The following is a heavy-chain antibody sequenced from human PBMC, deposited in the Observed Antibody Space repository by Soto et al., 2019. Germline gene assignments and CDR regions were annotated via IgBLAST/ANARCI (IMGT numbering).Heavy chain of an antibody. J-gene: IGHJ4*02. CDR1: GVSISSGNW. Sequence: VQLQESGPGLARPSGTLSLTCDVSGVSISSGNWWSWVRQPPGKELEWIGEVYRDGSANYHPSLERRVTISVDTAKNQFSLRLSSVTAADTAIYYCARLIYDSRLNYLYFDSWGQGRLVTVSS. CDR2: VYRDGSA. D-gene: IGHD3-22*01. V-gene: IGHV4-4*02. CDR3: ARLIYDSRLNYLYFDS.